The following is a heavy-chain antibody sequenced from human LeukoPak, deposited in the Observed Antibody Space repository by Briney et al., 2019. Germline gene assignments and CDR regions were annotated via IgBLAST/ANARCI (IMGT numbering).Heavy chain of an antibody. CDR3: ARYSGSWYGYYYYYMDV. D-gene: IGHD6-13*01. CDR1: GGSISSYY. J-gene: IGHJ6*03. CDR2: IYYSGST. Sequence: SETLSLTCTVSGGSISSYYWSWIRQPPGKGLEWIGYIYYSGSTNYNPSLKSRVTISVDTSKNQFSLKLSSVTAADTAVYYCARYSGSWYGYYYYYMDVWGKGTTVTVSS. V-gene: IGHV4-59*01.